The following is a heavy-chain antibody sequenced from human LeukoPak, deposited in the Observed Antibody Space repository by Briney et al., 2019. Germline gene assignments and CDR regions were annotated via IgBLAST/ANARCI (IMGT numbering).Heavy chain of an antibody. V-gene: IGHV4-38-2*02. CDR3: ARRVSRTGFDY. CDR2: IYHSGST. J-gene: IGHJ4*02. CDR1: GYSISSGYY. Sequence: SETLSLTCTVSGYSISSGYYWGWIRQPPGKGLVWIGSIYHSGSTYYNPSLKSRDTISVDASKNRVSLKLSSVTAADTAVYYCARRVSRTGFDYWGQGTLVTVSS.